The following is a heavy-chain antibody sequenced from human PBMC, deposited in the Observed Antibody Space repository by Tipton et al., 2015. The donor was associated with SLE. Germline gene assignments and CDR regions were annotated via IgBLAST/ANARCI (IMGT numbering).Heavy chain of an antibody. CDR3: ARDGPDTSGYYLDY. J-gene: IGHJ4*02. CDR2: IYNTGNT. CDR1: GASISSDVYY. Sequence: TLSLTCSVSGASISSDVYYWSWLRHLPGKGLEWIGYIYNTGNTYYNPSLKSRVTMSVDTSKNQFSLRVTSVTAADTAVYYCARDGPDTSGYYLDYWGQGILVTVSS. D-gene: IGHD3-22*01. V-gene: IGHV4-31*03.